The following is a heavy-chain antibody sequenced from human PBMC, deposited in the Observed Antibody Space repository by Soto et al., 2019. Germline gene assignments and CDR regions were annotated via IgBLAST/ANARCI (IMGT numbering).Heavy chain of an antibody. CDR2: IYYSGST. CDR3: ARGGLRFLEWPNHYYYYYGMDV. V-gene: IGHV4-30-4*01. J-gene: IGHJ6*02. CDR1: GGSISSGDYY. D-gene: IGHD3-3*01. Sequence: SETLSLTCTVSGGSISSGDYYWSWIRQPPGKGLEWIGYIYYSGSTYYNPSLKSRVTISVDTSKNQFSLKLSSVTAADTAVYYCARGGLRFLEWPNHYYYYYGMDVWGQGTTVTVSS.